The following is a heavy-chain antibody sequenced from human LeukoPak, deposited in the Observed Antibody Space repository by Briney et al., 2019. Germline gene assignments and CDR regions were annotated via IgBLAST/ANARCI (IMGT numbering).Heavy chain of an antibody. CDR1: GFTVSSNY. CDR3: ARAASVAGTYALNH. D-gene: IGHD6-19*01. CDR2: IYGGGST. Sequence: GSLRLSCAVSGFTVSSNYMSWVRQAPGKGLEWVSVIYGGGSTYYADSVKGRFTISRDNSKNTLYLQMNSLRAEDTAVYYCARAASVAGTYALNHWGQGTLVTVSS. J-gene: IGHJ4*02. V-gene: IGHV3-66*01.